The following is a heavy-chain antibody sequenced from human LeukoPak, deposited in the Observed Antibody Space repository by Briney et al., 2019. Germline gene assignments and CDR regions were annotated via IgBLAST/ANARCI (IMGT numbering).Heavy chain of an antibody. Sequence: GGSLRLSCAASGFTFSNYAIHWVRQAPGKGLEWVAVISYDGSNRFYADSVRGRFTISRDNSKNTLYLQMNSLRAEDTAVYYCAKERIVGGYRYGPFDHWGQGTLVTVSS. J-gene: IGHJ4*02. CDR3: AKERIVGGYRYGPFDH. V-gene: IGHV3-30*18. D-gene: IGHD5-18*01. CDR1: GFTFSNYA. CDR2: ISYDGSNR.